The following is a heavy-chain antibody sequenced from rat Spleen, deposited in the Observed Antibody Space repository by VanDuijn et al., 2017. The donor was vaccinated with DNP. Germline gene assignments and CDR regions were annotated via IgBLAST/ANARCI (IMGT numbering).Heavy chain of an antibody. CDR1: DFTFSSAA. CDR3: IRWNSGHFDY. D-gene: IGHD4-3*01. V-gene: IGHV5-22*01. J-gene: IGHJ2*01. CDR2: IGSDGYAP. Sequence: EVQLVESGGGLVQPKESLKISCAASDFTFSSAAMYWVRQAPGKGLEWVAYIGSDGYAPYYGDSVKGRFTISRDNAKSTLYLQMNSLRSEDMATYYCIRWNSGHFDYWGQGVMVTVSS.